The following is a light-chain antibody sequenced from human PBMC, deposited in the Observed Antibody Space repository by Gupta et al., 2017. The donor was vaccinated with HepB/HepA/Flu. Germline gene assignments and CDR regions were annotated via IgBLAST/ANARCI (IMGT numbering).Light chain of an antibody. V-gene: IGKV3-11*01. J-gene: IGKJ4*01. Sequence: VLRQYQDTQSLSPGERATLSCRASQSVSSYLAWYQQKPGQAPRLLIYDASNRATGIPARFSGSGSETDFTLTISSLEPEDFAVYYCQQRSNWPLTFGGGTKVEIK. CDR2: DAS. CDR3: QQRSNWPLT. CDR1: QSVSSY.